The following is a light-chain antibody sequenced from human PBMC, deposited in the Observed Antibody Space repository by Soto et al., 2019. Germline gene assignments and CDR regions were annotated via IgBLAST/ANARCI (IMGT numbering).Light chain of an antibody. CDR1: SSDVGGYNY. V-gene: IGLV2-14*03. CDR3: TSYTTSSPYLV. CDR2: DVT. Sequence: QSALTQPASMSGSPGQSITISCTGTSSDVGGYNYVSWYQHHPGKAPKLMIYDVTNRPSGVSNRFSGSKSGNTASLTISGLQAEDEADYYCTSYTTSSPYLVFGGGTKLTVL. J-gene: IGLJ3*02.